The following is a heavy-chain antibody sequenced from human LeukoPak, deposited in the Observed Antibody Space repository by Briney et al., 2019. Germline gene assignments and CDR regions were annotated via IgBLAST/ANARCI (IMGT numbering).Heavy chain of an antibody. J-gene: IGHJ5*02. CDR3: VRDGGTFIIESDTDRHNWLDP. Sequence: SETLSLTCVVSGYSISSGYCWGWIRQPPGKGLEWIGTICQGGGTFYNPSLKSRVTISVDTSKNKFSLIVTSVTAADTAVYYCVRDGGTFIIESDTDRHNWLDPWGQGSLVTVSS. CDR1: GYSISSGYC. D-gene: IGHD5-18*01. V-gene: IGHV4-38-2*02. CDR2: ICQGGGT.